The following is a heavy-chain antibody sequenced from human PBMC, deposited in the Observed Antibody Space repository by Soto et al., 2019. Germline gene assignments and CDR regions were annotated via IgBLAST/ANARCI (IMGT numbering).Heavy chain of an antibody. CDR1: GFTVSSNY. D-gene: IGHD4-17*01. J-gene: IGHJ3*02. CDR3: AARHDYGDYPTDAFDI. Sequence: EVQLVESGGGLVQPGGSLRLSCAASGFTVSSNYMSWVRQAPGKGLEWVSVIYSGGSTYYADSVKGRFTSSRDNSKNTLYLQMNSLRAEDTAVYYCAARHDYGDYPTDAFDIWGQGTMVTVSS. CDR2: IYSGGST. V-gene: IGHV3-66*01.